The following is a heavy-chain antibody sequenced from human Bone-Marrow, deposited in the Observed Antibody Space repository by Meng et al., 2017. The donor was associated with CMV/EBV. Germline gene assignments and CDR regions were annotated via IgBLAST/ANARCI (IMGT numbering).Heavy chain of an antibody. D-gene: IGHD2-2*01. Sequence: GGSLRLSCAASVFTFDDYGMSWVRQAPGKGLEWVSGINWNGGSTGYADSVKGRFTISRDNAKNSLYLQMNSLRAEDTALYYCARAVPAAMNNWFDPWGQGTLVTVSS. CDR3: ARAVPAAMNNWFDP. CDR2: INWNGGST. V-gene: IGHV3-20*04. CDR1: VFTFDDYG. J-gene: IGHJ5*02.